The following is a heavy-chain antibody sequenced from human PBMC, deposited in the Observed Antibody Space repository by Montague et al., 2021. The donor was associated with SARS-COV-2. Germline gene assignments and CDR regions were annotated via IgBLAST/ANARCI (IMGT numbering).Heavy chain of an antibody. V-gene: IGHV3-11*05. D-gene: IGHD5-12*01. CDR1: GFAFSDHY. Sequence: SQRLSCAASGFAFSDHYMSWIRQAPGKGLEWVSYISSSSRDIKYADSVKGRFTISRDNVESSLYLQMNSLRGEDTAVYYCARERRVVATGSHYGMDVWGPGTTVIVSS. CDR3: ARERRVVATGSHYGMDV. J-gene: IGHJ6*02. CDR2: ISSSSRDI.